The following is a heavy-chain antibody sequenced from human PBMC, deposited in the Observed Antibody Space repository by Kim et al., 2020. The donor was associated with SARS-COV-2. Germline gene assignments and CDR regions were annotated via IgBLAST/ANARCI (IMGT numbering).Heavy chain of an antibody. V-gene: IGHV3-33*01. D-gene: IGHD3-10*01. Sequence: GGSLRLSCAASGFTFSSYGMHWVRQAPGKGLEWVAAIWYDGSNKYYADSVKGRFTISRDNSKNTLYLQMNSLRAEDTAVYYCARDSGAWFDPWGQGTLVTVSS. J-gene: IGHJ5*02. CDR1: GFTFSSYG. CDR2: IWYDGSNK. CDR3: ARDSGAWFDP.